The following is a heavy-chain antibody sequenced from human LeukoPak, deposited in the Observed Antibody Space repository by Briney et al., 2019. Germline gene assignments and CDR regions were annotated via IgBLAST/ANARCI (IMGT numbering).Heavy chain of an antibody. CDR1: GGAFSGYY. J-gene: IGHJ5*02. CDR3: ARGGQWLVRWFDP. Sequence: SETLSLTCAVYGGAFSGYYWGWIRQPPGKGLEWIGEINHSGSTNYNPSLKSRVTVSVDRSKSQFSLKLSSVTAADTAVYYCARGGQWLVRWFDPWGQGTLVTVSS. V-gene: IGHV4-34*01. D-gene: IGHD6-19*01. CDR2: INHSGST.